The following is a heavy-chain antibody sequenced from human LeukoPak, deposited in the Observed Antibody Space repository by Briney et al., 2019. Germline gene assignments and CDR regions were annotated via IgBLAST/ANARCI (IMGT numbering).Heavy chain of an antibody. CDR1: GGSISSGGYY. J-gene: IGHJ4*02. CDR2: IYYSGST. Sequence: SETLSLTCTVSGGSISSGGYYWSWIRQHPGKGLEWIGSIYYSGSTNYNPSLKSRVTMSVDTSKNQFSLKLSSVTAADTAVYYCARLLWFGELLSYFDYWGQGTLVTVSS. D-gene: IGHD3-10*01. CDR3: ARLLWFGELLSYFDY. V-gene: IGHV4-39*07.